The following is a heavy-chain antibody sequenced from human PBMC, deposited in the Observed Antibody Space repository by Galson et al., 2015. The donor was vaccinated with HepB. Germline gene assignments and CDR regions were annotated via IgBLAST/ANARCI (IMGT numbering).Heavy chain of an antibody. CDR3: ARSYCSGGSCYSLYYGMDV. D-gene: IGHD2-15*01. CDR1: GFTFSSYW. CDR2: INSDGSGT. J-gene: IGHJ6*02. Sequence: SLRLSCAASGFTFSSYWMHWVRQAPGKGLVWVSRINSDGSGTSYADSVKGRFTISRDNAKNTLYLQMNSLRAEDTAVYYCARSYCSGGSCYSLYYGMDVWGQGTTVTVSS. V-gene: IGHV3-74*01.